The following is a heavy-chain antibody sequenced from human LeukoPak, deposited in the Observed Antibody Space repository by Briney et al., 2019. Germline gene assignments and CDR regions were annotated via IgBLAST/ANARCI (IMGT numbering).Heavy chain of an antibody. Sequence: PGGSLRLSCAASGFTFSSYAMSWVRQAPGKGLEWVSAISGSADRTYYADSVRGRFTISRDNPKNTLYLQINRLTAQDTAVYYCARHLSVAARPDFDYWGQGTLVTVSS. J-gene: IGHJ4*02. CDR1: GFTFSSYA. CDR3: ARHLSVAARPDFDY. V-gene: IGHV3-23*01. CDR2: ISGSADRT. D-gene: IGHD6-6*01.